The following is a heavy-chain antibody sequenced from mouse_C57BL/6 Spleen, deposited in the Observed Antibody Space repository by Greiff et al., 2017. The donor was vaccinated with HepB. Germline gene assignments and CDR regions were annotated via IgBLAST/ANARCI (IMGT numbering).Heavy chain of an antibody. Sequence: EVMLVESGGGLVKPGGSLKLSCAASGFTFSDYGMHWVRQAPEKGLEWVAYISSGSSTIYYADTVKGRFTISRDNAKNTLFLQMTSLRSEDTAMYYCANYYGSSHEAYWGQGTLVTVSA. D-gene: IGHD1-1*01. CDR2: ISSGSSTI. CDR1: GFTFSDYG. CDR3: ANYYGSSHEAY. J-gene: IGHJ3*01. V-gene: IGHV5-17*01.